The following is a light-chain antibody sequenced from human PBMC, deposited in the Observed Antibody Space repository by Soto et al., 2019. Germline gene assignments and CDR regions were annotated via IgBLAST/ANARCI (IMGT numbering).Light chain of an antibody. V-gene: IGKV3-20*01. Sequence: EIVMTQSPATLSVSPGERATLSCRASQSVATNLAWYQQKPGQPPRLLIYDASNRATGIPARFSGSGSGTDFTLTISRLEPEDFAVYYCQHYGGSFIFGPGTKVDIK. CDR1: QSVATN. J-gene: IGKJ3*01. CDR3: QHYGGSFI. CDR2: DAS.